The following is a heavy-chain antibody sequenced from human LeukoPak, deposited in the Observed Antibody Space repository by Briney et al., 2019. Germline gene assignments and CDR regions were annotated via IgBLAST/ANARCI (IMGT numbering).Heavy chain of an antibody. Sequence: GGSLRLSCAASGFTVSSNYMSWVRQAPGKGLEWVSVIYSGGSTYYADSVKGRFTISRDNSKNTLYLQMNSLRAEDTAVYYCARDLSYFNYDILTGPFDYWGQGTLVTVSS. CDR2: IYSGGST. CDR3: ARDLSYFNYDILTGPFDY. CDR1: GFTVSSNY. D-gene: IGHD3-9*01. J-gene: IGHJ4*02. V-gene: IGHV3-53*05.